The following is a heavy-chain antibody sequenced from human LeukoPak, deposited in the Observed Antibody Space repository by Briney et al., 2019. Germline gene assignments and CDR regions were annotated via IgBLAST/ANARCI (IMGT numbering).Heavy chain of an antibody. J-gene: IGHJ4*02. Sequence: ASVKVSCKASGYTFTGYYMHWVRQAPGQGLEWMGWINPNSGGTNYSQKFQGRVTMTRATSISTAYMELSRLRPDDTAVYYCARGEAYYDSTGYHFASWGRGPLVTVS. CDR2: INPNSGGT. CDR1: GYTFTGYY. D-gene: IGHD3-22*01. V-gene: IGHV1-2*02. CDR3: ARGEAYYDSTGYHFAS.